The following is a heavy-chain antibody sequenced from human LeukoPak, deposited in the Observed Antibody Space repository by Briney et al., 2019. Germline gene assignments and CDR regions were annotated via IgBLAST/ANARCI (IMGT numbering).Heavy chain of an antibody. CDR1: GYTFTGYY. Sequence: VASVKVSCKASGYTFTGYYMHWVRQAPGQGLEWMGWINPNSGGTNYAQKFQGRVTMTRDTSISTAYMELSRLRSDDTAVYYCARGLYYYDSSGYLNYWGQGNLVTVSS. V-gene: IGHV1-2*02. J-gene: IGHJ4*02. D-gene: IGHD3-22*01. CDR2: INPNSGGT. CDR3: ARGLYYYDSSGYLNY.